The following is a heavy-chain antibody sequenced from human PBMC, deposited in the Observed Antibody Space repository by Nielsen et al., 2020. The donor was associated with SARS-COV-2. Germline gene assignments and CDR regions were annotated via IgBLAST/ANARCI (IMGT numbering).Heavy chain of an antibody. D-gene: IGHD4-17*01. Sequence: GSLRLSCTVSGGSISSYYWSWIRQPPGKGLERIGYIYYSGSTNYNPSLKSRVTISVDTSKNQFSLKLSSVTAADTAVYYCARGVTTVTMRFDYWGQGTLVTVSS. J-gene: IGHJ4*02. V-gene: IGHV4-59*01. CDR3: ARGVTTVTMRFDY. CDR2: IYYSGST. CDR1: GGSISSYY.